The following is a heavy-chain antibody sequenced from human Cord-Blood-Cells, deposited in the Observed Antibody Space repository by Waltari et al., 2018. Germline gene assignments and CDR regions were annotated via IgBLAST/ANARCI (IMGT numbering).Heavy chain of an antibody. D-gene: IGHD3-16*01. CDR3: ARVAGLGDAFDI. CDR1: GGSFSGYY. J-gene: IGHJ3*02. CDR2: INHSGST. V-gene: IGHV4-34*01. Sequence: QVQLQQWGAGLLKPSETLSLTCAVYGGSFSGYYWSWIHQPPGKGMEWIGEINHSGSTNYNPSLKSRVTISVDTSKNQFSLKLSSVTAADTAVYYCARVAGLGDAFDIWGQGTMVTVSS.